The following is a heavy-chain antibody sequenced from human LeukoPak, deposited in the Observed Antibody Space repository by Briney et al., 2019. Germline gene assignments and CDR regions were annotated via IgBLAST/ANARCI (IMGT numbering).Heavy chain of an antibody. CDR3: ARVTGEWELLYFDY. Sequence: SETLSLTCTVSGYSISSGYYWGWIRPPPGKGLEWIGSIYHSGSTYYNPSLKSRVTISVDTSKNQFSLKLSSVTAADTAVYYCARVTGEWELLYFDYWAREPWSPSPQ. V-gene: IGHV4-38-2*02. CDR2: IYHSGST. J-gene: IGHJ4*02. CDR1: GYSISSGYY. D-gene: IGHD1-26*01.